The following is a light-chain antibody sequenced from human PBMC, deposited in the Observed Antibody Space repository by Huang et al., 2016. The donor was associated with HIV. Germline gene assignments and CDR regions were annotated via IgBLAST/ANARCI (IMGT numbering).Light chain of an antibody. J-gene: IGKJ4*01. V-gene: IGKV3-20*01. CDR2: GAF. CDR1: QTLTTNY. CDR3: QQYGSLPLT. Sequence: EIVLTQSPGTPSLSPGERAALSCRASQTLTTNYLAWYQQIPGQAPRLLIYGAFNRATGVPDRFSGSGSGRDFTLAITKLEPEDFAVYYCQQYGSLPLTFGGGTKVEIK.